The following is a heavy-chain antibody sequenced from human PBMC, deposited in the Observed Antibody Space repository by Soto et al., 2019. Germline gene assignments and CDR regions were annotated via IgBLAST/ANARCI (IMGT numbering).Heavy chain of an antibody. CDR2: INGGNGNT. D-gene: IGHD3-10*01. J-gene: IGHJ4*02. Sequence: ASVKVSCKTSGNTFPNYALHWVRQAPGQRPEWMGWINGGNGNTKYSEHFQGRVTMTTDTSTSTAYMELRSLRSDDTAVYYCAREYYYGSGGAYWGQGTLVTVSS. V-gene: IGHV1-3*01. CDR3: AREYYYGSGGAY. CDR1: GNTFPNYA.